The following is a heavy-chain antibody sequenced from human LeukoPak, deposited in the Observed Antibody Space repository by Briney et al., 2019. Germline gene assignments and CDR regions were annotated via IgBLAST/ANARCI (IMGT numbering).Heavy chain of an antibody. CDR1: GFTFSSYA. Sequence: GRSLRLSCAASGFTFSSYAMHWVRQAPGKGLEWVAVISYDGSNKYYADSVKGRFTISRDDSKNTLYLQMNSLRAEDTAVHYCARDLNYYDSSGYSLGAFDIWGQGTMVTVSP. J-gene: IGHJ3*02. CDR3: ARDLNYYDSSGYSLGAFDI. D-gene: IGHD3-22*01. V-gene: IGHV3-30-3*01. CDR2: ISYDGSNK.